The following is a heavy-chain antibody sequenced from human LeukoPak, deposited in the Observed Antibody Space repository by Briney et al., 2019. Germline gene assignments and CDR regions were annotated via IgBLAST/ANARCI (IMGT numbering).Heavy chain of an antibody. D-gene: IGHD6-13*01. CDR1: GVTFNSFA. CDR3: AKRPIYGNSWIDF. J-gene: IGHJ4*02. Sequence: GGTLRLSCAVSGVTFNSFAMSWVRQAPGKGLDWVLGISSSVSSPFYARSVKGRFPISKDNSKSTLYLQMTSLRAEATAVYYRAKRPIYGNSWIDFWGQPTLVSLPS. V-gene: IGHV3-23*01. CDR2: ISSSVSSP.